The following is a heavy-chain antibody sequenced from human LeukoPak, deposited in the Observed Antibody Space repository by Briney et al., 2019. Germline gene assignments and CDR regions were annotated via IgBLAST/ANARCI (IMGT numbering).Heavy chain of an antibody. CDR2: ISGSGGST. CDR1: GFTFSSYA. D-gene: IGHD4-17*01. J-gene: IGHJ4*02. Sequence: GGSLRLSCAASGFTFSSYAMSWVRQAPGKGLEWVSAISGSGGSTSYADFVKGRFTISRDNSKNTLYLQMNSLRAEDTAVYYCAKAPGYTVTTGFDYWGQGTLVTVSS. V-gene: IGHV3-23*01. CDR3: AKAPGYTVTTGFDY.